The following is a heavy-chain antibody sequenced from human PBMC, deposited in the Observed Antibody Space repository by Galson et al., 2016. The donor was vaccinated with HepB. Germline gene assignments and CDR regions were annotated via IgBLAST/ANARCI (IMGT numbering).Heavy chain of an antibody. D-gene: IGHD4/OR15-4a*01. CDR3: ARRGPDACSDF. J-gene: IGHJ4*02. Sequence: QSGAEVKEAGDSLRISCETFGYSFTSLWIAWVRQRPGKGLEWMGTIYPGDSDTKYSPSFQGQVIISADKSANTLYLQWSSLKASDTAIYYCARRGPDACSDFWGQGTQVSVSS. V-gene: IGHV5-51*01. CDR1: GYSFTSLW. CDR2: IYPGDSDT.